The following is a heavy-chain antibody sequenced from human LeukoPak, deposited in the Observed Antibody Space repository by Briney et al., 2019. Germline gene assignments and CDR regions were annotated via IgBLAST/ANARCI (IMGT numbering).Heavy chain of an antibody. CDR2: FYSGGST. J-gene: IGHJ4*02. CDR3: ARVSPFAY. Sequence: PGGSLGLSCAASGFTFSSYAMSWVRQAPGKGLEWLSVFYSGGSTYYADSVNGRFTISRDNSKNTLYLQMNGLRVEDTAVYYCARVSPFAYWGQGTQVTVSS. CDR1: GFTFSSYA. V-gene: IGHV3-66*01.